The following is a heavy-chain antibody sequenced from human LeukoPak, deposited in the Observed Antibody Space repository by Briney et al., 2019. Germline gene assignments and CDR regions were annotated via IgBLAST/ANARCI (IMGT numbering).Heavy chain of an antibody. Sequence: PGGSLRLSCAASGFTFSSCWMSWVRQAPGKGLEWVANIKQDGSEKYYVDSVKGRFTISRDNAKNSLYLQMNSLRAEDTAVYYCARDRSSSWYYYYGMGVWGQGTTVTVSS. CDR1: GFTFSSCW. D-gene: IGHD6-13*01. V-gene: IGHV3-7*01. CDR2: IKQDGSEK. CDR3: ARDRSSSWYYYYGMGV. J-gene: IGHJ6*02.